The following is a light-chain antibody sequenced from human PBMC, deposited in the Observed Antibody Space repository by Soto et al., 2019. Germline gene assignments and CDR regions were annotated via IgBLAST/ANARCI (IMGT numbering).Light chain of an antibody. CDR2: DVS. J-gene: IGKJ1*01. Sequence: DIQMTQSPSSVSASVGDRVTITCRASQSISTWLAWYQQKPGKAPKLLIYDVSNLESGVPSRFSGSGSGTEFTLTISSLQPDDFATYFCQQYNSYWTFGQGTKVDIK. CDR3: QQYNSYWT. V-gene: IGKV1-5*01. CDR1: QSISTW.